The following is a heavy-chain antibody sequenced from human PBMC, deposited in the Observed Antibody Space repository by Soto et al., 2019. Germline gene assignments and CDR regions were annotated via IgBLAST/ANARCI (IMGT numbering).Heavy chain of an antibody. CDR3: ATLRAGRGPSHYYYGMDV. CDR1: GGSISSYY. CDR2: IYYSGST. Sequence: SETLSLTCTVSGGSISSYYWSWIRQPPGKGLEWIGYIYYSGSTNYNPSLKSRVTISVDTSKNQFSLKLSSVTAADTAVYYCATLRAGRGPSHYYYGMDVWGQGTTVTVSS. J-gene: IGHJ6*01. D-gene: IGHD2-15*01. V-gene: IGHV4-59*01.